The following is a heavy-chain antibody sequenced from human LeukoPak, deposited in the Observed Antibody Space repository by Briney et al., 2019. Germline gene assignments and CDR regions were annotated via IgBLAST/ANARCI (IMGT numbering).Heavy chain of an antibody. CDR3: AAVTYYYDSKADWYFDL. CDR2: IVVGSGNT. D-gene: IGHD3-22*01. Sequence: SVKVSCKASGFTFTSSAMQWVRQARGQRLEWIGWIVVGSGNTNYAQKFQERVTITRDMSTSTAYMELSSLRSEDTAVYYCAAVTYYYDSKADWYFDLWGRGTLVTVSS. J-gene: IGHJ2*01. V-gene: IGHV1-58*02. CDR1: GFTFTSSA.